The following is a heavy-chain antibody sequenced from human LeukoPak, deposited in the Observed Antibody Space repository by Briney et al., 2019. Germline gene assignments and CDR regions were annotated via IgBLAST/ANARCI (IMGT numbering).Heavy chain of an antibody. CDR2: IYSSGS. Sequence: SQTLSLTCTVSGGSISSDFWSWIRQPPGKGLEWVGYIYSSGSNYNPSLKGRATISLDTSKNQFFLELSSVTAADTAVYYCARSIAGRPTNNWFDPWGQGALVTVSS. CDR3: ARSIAGRPTNNWFDP. J-gene: IGHJ5*02. V-gene: IGHV4-4*09. D-gene: IGHD6-6*01. CDR1: GGSISSDF.